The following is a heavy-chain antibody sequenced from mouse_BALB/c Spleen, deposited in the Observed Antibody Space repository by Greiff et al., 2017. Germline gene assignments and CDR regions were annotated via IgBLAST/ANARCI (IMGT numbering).Heavy chain of an antibody. D-gene: IGHD2-12*01. CDR3: ARTIYEAWFAY. CDR2: ISYSGST. J-gene: IGHJ3*01. Sequence: EVKLQESGPGLVKPSQSLSLTCTVTGYSITSDYAWNWIRQFPGNKLEWMGYISYSGSTSYNPSLKSRISITRDTSKNQFFLQLNSVTTEDTATYYCARTIYEAWFAYWGQGTLVTVSA. V-gene: IGHV3-2*02. CDR1: GYSITSDYA.